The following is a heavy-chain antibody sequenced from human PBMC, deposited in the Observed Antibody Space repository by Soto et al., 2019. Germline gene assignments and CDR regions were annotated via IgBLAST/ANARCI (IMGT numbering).Heavy chain of an antibody. J-gene: IGHJ4*02. D-gene: IGHD1-20*01. Sequence: LSETLSLTCAVSGASISGSYYYWAWLRQSPGKGPEWIGSVFYTGFTSYNPSLESRVSVSVDTSKSQFSLKLSAVTAADTAVYYCATSQKGYNWNYFDHWGQGALVTVSS. CDR1: GASISGSYYY. CDR2: VFYTGFT. V-gene: IGHV4-39*01. CDR3: ATSQKGYNWNYFDH.